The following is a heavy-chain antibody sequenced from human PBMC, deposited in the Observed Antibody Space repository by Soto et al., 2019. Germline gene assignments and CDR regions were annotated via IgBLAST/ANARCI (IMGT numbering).Heavy chain of an antibody. CDR1: GFTFSNAW. Sequence: GGSLRLSCAASGFTFSNAWMSWVRQAPGKGLEWVGRIKSKTDGGKPDYAAPVKGRFTISRDNAKNTLYLQMNSLKAEDTAVYYCVMVRGVTYYIDVWGKGTTVTVSS. D-gene: IGHD3-10*01. CDR2: IKSKTDGGKP. J-gene: IGHJ6*03. V-gene: IGHV3-15*01. CDR3: VMVRGVTYYIDV.